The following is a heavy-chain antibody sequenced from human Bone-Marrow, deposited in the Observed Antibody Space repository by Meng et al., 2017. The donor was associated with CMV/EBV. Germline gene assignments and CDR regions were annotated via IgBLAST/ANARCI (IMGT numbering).Heavy chain of an antibody. Sequence: GSLRLSCTVSGGSISSSSYYWGWIRQPPGKGLEWIGSIYYSGSTYYNPSLKSRVTISVDMSKNQFSLKLSSVTAADTAVYYCARGLSMVWSGYHDAFDIWGQGTMVTVSS. CDR1: GGSISSSSYY. J-gene: IGHJ3*02. CDR3: ARGLSMVWSGYHDAFDI. D-gene: IGHD3-3*01. V-gene: IGHV4-39*07. CDR2: IYYSGST.